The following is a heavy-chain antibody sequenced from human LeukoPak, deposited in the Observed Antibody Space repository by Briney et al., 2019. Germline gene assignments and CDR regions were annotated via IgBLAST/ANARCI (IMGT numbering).Heavy chain of an antibody. D-gene: IGHD3-16*02. CDR3: ARGFMITFGGVIVIFRD. J-gene: IGHJ4*02. CDR1: GYTFTGYY. V-gene: IGHV1-2*02. Sequence: GASVKVSCKASGYTFTGYYMHWVRQAPGQGLEWMGWINPNSGGTNYAQKFQGRVTMTRDTSISTAYMELSRLRSDEKAVYYCARGFMITFGGVIVIFRDWGQGTLVTVSS. CDR2: INPNSGGT.